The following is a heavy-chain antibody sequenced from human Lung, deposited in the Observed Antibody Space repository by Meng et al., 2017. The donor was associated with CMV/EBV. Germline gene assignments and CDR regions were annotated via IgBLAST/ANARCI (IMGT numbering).Heavy chain of an antibody. CDR1: GFTFDDYT. CDR3: AKGKQYSSSWQRYYYYGMDV. J-gene: IGHJ6*02. V-gene: IGHV3-43*01. Sequence: GGSLRLSXAASGFTFDDYTMHWVRQAPGKGLEWVSLISWDGGSTYYADSVKGRFTISRDNSKNSLYLQMNSLRTEDTALYYCAKGKQYSSSWQRYYYYGMDVWGQGTTVTVSS. CDR2: ISWDGGST. D-gene: IGHD6-13*01.